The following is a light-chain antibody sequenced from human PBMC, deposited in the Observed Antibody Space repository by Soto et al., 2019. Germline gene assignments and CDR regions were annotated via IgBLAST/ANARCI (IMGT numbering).Light chain of an antibody. CDR3: CSYGGGNNFYV. Sequence: QSALTQPPSASGSPGQSVTISCTGTSSDTGTYDYVSWYQHLPDKAPKLIIYEVSKRPSGVPDRFSGSKSGNTASLTVSGLQAEDEGDYYCCSYGGGNNFYVFGTGTKVTVL. CDR1: SSDTGTYDY. V-gene: IGLV2-8*01. CDR2: EVS. J-gene: IGLJ1*01.